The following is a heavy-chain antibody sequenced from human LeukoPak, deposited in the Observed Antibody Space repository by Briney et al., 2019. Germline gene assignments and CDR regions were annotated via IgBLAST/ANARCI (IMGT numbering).Heavy chain of an antibody. J-gene: IGHJ4*02. V-gene: IGHV4-39*01. CDR3: ACHHPGSSSSPFDY. Sequence: SETLSLTCTVSGGSISSSSYYWGWIRQPPGKGLEWIGSIYYSGSTYYNPSLKSRVTISVDTSKNQFSLKLSSVTAANTAVYYCACHHPGSSSSPFDYWGQGTLVTVSS. CDR1: GGSISSSSYY. CDR2: IYYSGST. D-gene: IGHD6-6*01.